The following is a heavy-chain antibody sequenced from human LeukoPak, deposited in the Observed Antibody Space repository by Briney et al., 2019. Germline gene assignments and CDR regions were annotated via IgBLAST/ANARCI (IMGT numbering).Heavy chain of an antibody. D-gene: IGHD1-26*01. J-gene: IGHJ4*02. CDR2: IYTSGST. CDR3: MRGGELMNF. CDR1: GGSVNSGNYY. V-gene: IGHV4-61*02. Sequence: SETLSLTCTVSGGSVNSGNYYWTWIRQPAGKRLEWIGRIYTSGSTNYNPSLKSRVTISIDASKNQFSLRLSSVTAADTAVYYCMRGGELMNFWGQGTLVTASS.